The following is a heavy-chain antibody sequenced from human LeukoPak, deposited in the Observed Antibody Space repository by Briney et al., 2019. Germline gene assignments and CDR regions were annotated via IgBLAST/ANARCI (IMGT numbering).Heavy chain of an antibody. CDR3: ARHRDFYGSGTYSKMGWFDP. CDR1: GDSINNYY. CDR2: IYYTGRA. Sequence: SETLSLTCTVSGDSINNYYWSWIRQPPGKGLEWIGYIYYTGRANYNPSLKSRVTVSIDTSKNQFSLKLNSVTATHTAVYYCARHRDFYGSGTYSKMGWFDPWSQGTLVTVSS. J-gene: IGHJ5*02. D-gene: IGHD3-10*01. V-gene: IGHV4-59*08.